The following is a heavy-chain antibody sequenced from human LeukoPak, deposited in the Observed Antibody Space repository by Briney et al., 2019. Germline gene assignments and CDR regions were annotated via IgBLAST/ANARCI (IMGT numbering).Heavy chain of an antibody. V-gene: IGHV3-13*01. CDR2: VGISGDT. D-gene: IGHD6-19*01. CDR3: VRGGIQVSGIDEIDY. J-gene: IGHJ4*02. CDR1: GFTSRSYD. Sequence: GGSLRLSCAASGFTSRSYDMHWVRQVTGKGLEWVSAVGISGDTYYAGSVKGRFTISRENAKNSLYLQMNSLTAGDTAVYYCVRGGIQVSGIDEIDYWGQGTLVTVSS.